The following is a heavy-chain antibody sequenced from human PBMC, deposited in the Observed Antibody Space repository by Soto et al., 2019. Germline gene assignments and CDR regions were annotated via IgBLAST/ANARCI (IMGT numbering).Heavy chain of an antibody. J-gene: IGHJ6*02. CDR3: TTKWGSGSYCKPPYYYGMDV. CDR2: IKSKTDGGTT. CDR1: GFTFSNAW. V-gene: IGHV3-15*07. Sequence: GGSLRLSCAASGFTFSNAWMNWVRQAPGKGLEWVGRIKSKTDGGTTDYAAPVKGRFTISRDGSKNTLYLQMNSLKTEDTAVYYCTTKWGSGSYCKPPYYYGMDVWGQGTKVTVSS. D-gene: IGHD3-10*01.